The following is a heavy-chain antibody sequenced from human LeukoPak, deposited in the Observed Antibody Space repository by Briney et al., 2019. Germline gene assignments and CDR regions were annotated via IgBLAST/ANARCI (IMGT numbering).Heavy chain of an antibody. CDR3: ARGQGVVPERFDP. CDR2: INHSGST. CDR1: GCSCSRYY. Sequence: TSKSLTLTCAVYGCSCSRYYWSWIRQPPRKGLEWSGEINHSGSTNYNTSLKSRVTISVDTSKNQFSLKLSSVTAADTAVYYCARGQGVVPERFDPWGQGTLVTVSS. D-gene: IGHD2-2*01. V-gene: IGHV4-34*01. J-gene: IGHJ5*02.